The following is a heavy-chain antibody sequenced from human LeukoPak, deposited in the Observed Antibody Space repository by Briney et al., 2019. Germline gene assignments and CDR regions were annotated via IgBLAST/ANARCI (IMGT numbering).Heavy chain of an antibody. D-gene: IGHD6-13*01. J-gene: IGHJ4*02. CDR2: IYTSGST. CDR3: ARDSSSFSHYFDY. V-gene: IGHV4-61*02. Sequence: SETLSLTCTVSGGSISSGSYYWSWIRQPAGKGLEWIGRIYTSGSTNYNPSLKSRVTISVDTSKNQFSLKLSSVTAADTAVYYCARDSSSFSHYFDYWGQGTLVTVSS. CDR1: GGSISSGSYY.